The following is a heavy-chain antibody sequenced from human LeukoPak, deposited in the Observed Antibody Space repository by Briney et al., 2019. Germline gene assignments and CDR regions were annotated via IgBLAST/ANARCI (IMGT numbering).Heavy chain of an antibody. V-gene: IGHV3-74*01. Sequence: GGSLRLSCAASGFTFSSYWMHWVRQAPGKGLVWVSRINSDGSSTSYADSVKGRFTISRDNAKNTLYLQMNSLRAEDTAVYYCAREPPVTKGLYYYYYGMDVWGQGTTVTVSS. J-gene: IGHJ6*02. D-gene: IGHD4-17*01. CDR3: AREPPVTKGLYYYYYGMDV. CDR1: GFTFSSYW. CDR2: INSDGSST.